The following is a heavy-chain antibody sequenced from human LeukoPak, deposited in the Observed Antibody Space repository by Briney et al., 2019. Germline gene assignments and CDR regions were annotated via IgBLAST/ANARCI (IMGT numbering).Heavy chain of an antibody. J-gene: IGHJ4*02. D-gene: IGHD3-22*01. CDR2: IYPGDSDT. Sequence: GESLKISCKASGYSFAAYWIGWVRQMPGKGLEWMGIIYPGDSDTRYRPSFQGQVTISADKSISTAYLQWSSLKASDTAMYYCARPPIRGDSSGFGYWVQGTLVTVSS. V-gene: IGHV5-51*01. CDR3: ARPPIRGDSSGFGY. CDR1: GYSFAAYW.